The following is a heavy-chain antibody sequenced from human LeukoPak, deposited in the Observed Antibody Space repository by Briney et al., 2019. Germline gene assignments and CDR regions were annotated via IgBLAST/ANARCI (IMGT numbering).Heavy chain of an antibody. Sequence: ASVKVSCKASGYTFTSYYMHWVRQAPGQWLEWMGIINPSGGSTSYAQKFQGRVTMTRDTSTSTVYMELSSLRSEDTAVYYCARDGVDYGGNSNWFDPWGQGTLVTVSS. CDR2: INPSGGST. V-gene: IGHV1-46*01. CDR3: ARDGVDYGGNSNWFDP. J-gene: IGHJ5*02. CDR1: GYTFTSYY. D-gene: IGHD4-23*01.